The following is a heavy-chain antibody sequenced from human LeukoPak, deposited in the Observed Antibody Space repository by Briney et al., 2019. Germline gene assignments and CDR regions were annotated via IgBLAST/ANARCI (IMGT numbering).Heavy chain of an antibody. CDR1: GGSFSSGNW. Sequence: SETLSLTCAVSGGSFSSGNWWNWVRQPPGKGLEWIGYIYHSGSTYYNPSLKSRVTISVDRSKNQFSLKLSSVTAADTAVYYCARWGSLRTFDYWGQGTLVTVSS. CDR2: IYHSGST. D-gene: IGHD3-16*01. V-gene: IGHV4-4*02. J-gene: IGHJ4*02. CDR3: ARWGSLRTFDY.